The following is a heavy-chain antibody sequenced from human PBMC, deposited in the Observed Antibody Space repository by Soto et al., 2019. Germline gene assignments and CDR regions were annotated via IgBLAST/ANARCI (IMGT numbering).Heavy chain of an antibody. Sequence: ASVKVSCKASGGTFSSYAISWVRQAPGQGLEWMGGISANNGNTNYAQKLQGRVTMTTDTSTSTAYMELSSLRSEDTAVYYCARDVIVGATSGAQWFDPWGQGTLVTVSS. J-gene: IGHJ5*02. D-gene: IGHD1-26*01. CDR2: ISANNGNT. V-gene: IGHV1-18*01. CDR1: GGTFSSYA. CDR3: ARDVIVGATSGAQWFDP.